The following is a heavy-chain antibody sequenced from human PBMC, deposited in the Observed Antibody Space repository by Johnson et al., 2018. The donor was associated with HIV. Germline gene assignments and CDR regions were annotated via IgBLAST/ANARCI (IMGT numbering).Heavy chain of an antibody. J-gene: IGHJ3*02. CDR2: IKSKTDGGTT. V-gene: IGHV3-15*01. D-gene: IGHD3-22*01. CDR1: GFTFSNTW. CDR3: TTEITMIVVVITTYAFDI. Sequence: VQLVESGGGLVKPGGSLRLSCAASGFTFSNTWMSWVRQAPGKGLEWVGRIKSKTDGGTTDYAAPVKGRFTITRDDSNNTLYLQMNSLKTEDTAVYYCTTEITMIVVVITTYAFDIWGQGTMVTVSS.